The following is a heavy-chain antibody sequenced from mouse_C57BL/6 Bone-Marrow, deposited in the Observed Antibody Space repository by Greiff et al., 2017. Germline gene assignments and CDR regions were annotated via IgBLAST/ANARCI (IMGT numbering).Heavy chain of an antibody. V-gene: IGHV7-3*01. Sequence: EVKLMESGGGLVQPGGSLSLYCAASGFTFTDYYMSWVRQPPGKALEWLGFIRNKANGYTTEDSASVKGRFTISRDNSQSILYLQMNALGAEDSATYYCARSLTVFDYWGQGTTLTVSS. CDR3: ARSLTVFDY. CDR1: GFTFTDYY. J-gene: IGHJ2*01. CDR2: IRNKANGYTT. D-gene: IGHD4-1*01.